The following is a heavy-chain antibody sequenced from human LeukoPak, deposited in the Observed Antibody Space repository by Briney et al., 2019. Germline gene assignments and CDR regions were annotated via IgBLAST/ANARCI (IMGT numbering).Heavy chain of an antibody. D-gene: IGHD3-3*01. CDR3: ARESRQYYDFWSGYYTFANWFDP. J-gene: IGHJ5*02. CDR2: ISGSGGST. Sequence: GGSLRLSCAASGFTFSSYSMNWVRQAPGKGLEWVSAISGSGGSTHYADSVKGRFTISRDNAKNSLYLQMNSLRAEDTAVYYCARESRQYYDFWSGYYTFANWFDPWGQGTLVTVSS. CDR1: GFTFSSYS. V-gene: IGHV3-21*01.